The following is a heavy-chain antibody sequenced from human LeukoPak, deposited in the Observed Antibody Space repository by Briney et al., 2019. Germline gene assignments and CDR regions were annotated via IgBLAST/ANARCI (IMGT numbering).Heavy chain of an antibody. Sequence: GESLRLSRVASQFTFSIYTMNWVRQAPGKGLEWVSSISSTSSNIYYSDSVKGRFTISRDNAKNSLYLQMNNLRAEDTGVYYCAKDASRWSPDPFDYWGQGAPVTVPS. V-gene: IGHV3-21*01. CDR2: ISSTSSNI. J-gene: IGHJ4*02. D-gene: IGHD2-15*01. CDR3: AKDASRWSPDPFDY. CDR1: QFTFSIYT.